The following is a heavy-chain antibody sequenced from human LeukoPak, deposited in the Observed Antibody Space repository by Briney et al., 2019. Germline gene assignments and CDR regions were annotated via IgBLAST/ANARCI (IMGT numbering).Heavy chain of an antibody. CDR1: GFPFTNNW. Sequence: GGPLSLSCAASGFPFTNNWMTWVRHPPGKGLVWVANLKQDDCEKYYVGSVKGRLTISRDNAKNSVYLQMNGLRAEDTAMYYCARGRSIDIWGRGTMVIVSS. J-gene: IGHJ3*02. D-gene: IGHD5/OR15-5a*01. V-gene: IGHV3-7*04. CDR2: LKQDDCEK. CDR3: ARGRSIDI.